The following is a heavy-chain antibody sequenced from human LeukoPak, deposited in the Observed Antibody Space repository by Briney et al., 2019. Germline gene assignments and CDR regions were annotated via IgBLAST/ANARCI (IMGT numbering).Heavy chain of an antibody. CDR3: ARDLEADY. CDR2: ISSSSSYI. J-gene: IGHJ4*02. Sequence: PGGSLRLSCAASGFTVSSNFMTWVRQAPGKGLEWVSSISSSSSYIYYADSVKGRFTISRDNAKNSLYLQMNSLRAEDTAVYYCARDLEADYWGQGTLVTVSS. CDR1: GFTVSSNF. D-gene: IGHD1-1*01. V-gene: IGHV3-21*01.